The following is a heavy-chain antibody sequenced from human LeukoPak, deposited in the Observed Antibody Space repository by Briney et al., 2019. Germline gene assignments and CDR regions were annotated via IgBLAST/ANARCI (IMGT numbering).Heavy chain of an antibody. CDR2: IWYDGSNE. Sequence: GRSLRLSCVASGFSFSSYGIHWVRQAPGKGLEWVSVIWYDGSNEHYAESVKGRLTISRDNSKNTVFLQMKSLRVEDTAVYYCARNPQLLPDWNFDLWGRGTLVTVSS. D-gene: IGHD2-2*01. CDR1: GFSFSSYG. CDR3: ARNPQLLPDWNFDL. V-gene: IGHV3-33*01. J-gene: IGHJ2*01.